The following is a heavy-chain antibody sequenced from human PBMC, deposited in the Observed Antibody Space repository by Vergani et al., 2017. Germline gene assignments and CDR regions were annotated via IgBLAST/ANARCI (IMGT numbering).Heavy chain of an antibody. Sequence: EVQLVESGGGLVQPGGSLRLSCAASGFTFSSYSMNWVRQAPGKGLEWVSYISSSNSTIYYADSVKGRFTISRDNAKNSLYLQMNSLRAEDTAVYYCARDYGGNSDPRLYYYYGVDVWGQGTTVTVSS. CDR2: ISSSNSTI. J-gene: IGHJ6*02. CDR3: ARDYGGNSDPRLYYYYGVDV. D-gene: IGHD4-23*01. V-gene: IGHV3-48*01. CDR1: GFTFSSYS.